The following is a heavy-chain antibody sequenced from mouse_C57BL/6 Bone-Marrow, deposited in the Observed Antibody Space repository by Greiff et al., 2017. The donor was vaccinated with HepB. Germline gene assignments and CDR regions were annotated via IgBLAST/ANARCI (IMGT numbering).Heavy chain of an antibody. J-gene: IGHJ2*01. CDR2: IYIGNGYT. CDR1: GYTFTSYG. D-gene: IGHD3-2*02. CDR3: ARRRQRRLLDFYFDY. Sequence: EVKLMESGAELVRPGSSVKMSCKTSGYTFTSYGINWVKQRPGQGLEWIGYIYIGNGYTEYNEKFKGKATLTSDTSSSTAYMQLSSLTSEDSAIYFCARRRQRRLLDFYFDYWGQGTTLTVSS. V-gene: IGHV1-58*01.